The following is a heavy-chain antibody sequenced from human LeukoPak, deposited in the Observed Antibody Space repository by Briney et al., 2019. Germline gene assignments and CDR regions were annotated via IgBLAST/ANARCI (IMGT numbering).Heavy chain of an antibody. CDR1: GFTFSSYW. J-gene: IGHJ6*02. V-gene: IGHV3-7*01. D-gene: IGHD3-10*01. Sequence: GGPLRLSCTASGFTFSSYWMSWVRQAPGKGLEWVANIKQDGSEKYYVDSVKGGFTISRGNAKNSLYLQMNSLRAEDTAVYYCARFAGFGYPLYYYYYGMDVWGQGTTVTVSS. CDR2: IKQDGSEK. CDR3: ARFAGFGYPLYYYYYGMDV.